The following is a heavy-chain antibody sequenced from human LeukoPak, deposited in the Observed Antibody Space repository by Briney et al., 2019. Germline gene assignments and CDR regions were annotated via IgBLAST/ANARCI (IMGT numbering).Heavy chain of an antibody. Sequence: PGGSLRLSCAASGFTFSDYYMSWIRQAPGKGLEWVSYISSSTSYTNYADSVKGRFTISRDDAKNSLFLQMNSLRAEDTAVYYCARAGELEGIYWGQGTLVTVSS. D-gene: IGHD1-26*01. V-gene: IGHV3-11*06. J-gene: IGHJ4*02. CDR3: ARAGELEGIY. CDR1: GFTFSDYY. CDR2: ISSSTSYT.